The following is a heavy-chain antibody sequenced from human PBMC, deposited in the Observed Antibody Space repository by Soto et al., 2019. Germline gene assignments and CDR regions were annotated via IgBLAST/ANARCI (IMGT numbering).Heavy chain of an antibody. CDR1: GGSFSSGDYY. Sequence: SETLSLTCTVSGGSFSSGDYYWTWIRQHPGEGLEWIGYIYHSWISYYNPSLKSLVSISLDTSKNQFSLILSSVTAADTAVYYCARVPGSPYYYGMDVWGQGTTVTVSS. CDR2: IYHSWIS. V-gene: IGHV4-31*01. D-gene: IGHD3-10*01. J-gene: IGHJ6*02. CDR3: ARVPGSPYYYGMDV.